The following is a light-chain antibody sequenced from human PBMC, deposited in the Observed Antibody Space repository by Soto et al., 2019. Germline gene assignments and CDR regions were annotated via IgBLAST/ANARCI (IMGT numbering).Light chain of an antibody. CDR2: ANN. CDR1: NPNIGAGSD. CDR3: QSYDTRLSGSV. Sequence: QSVLTQPPSVSGAPGQSVTISCAGSNPNIGAGSDVHWYQHLPGTPPKVLIYANNDRPSGVADRFSGSKSGTSASLSITGLQAEDEADYYCQSYDTRLSGSVFGGGTKLTVL. J-gene: IGLJ2*01. V-gene: IGLV1-40*01.